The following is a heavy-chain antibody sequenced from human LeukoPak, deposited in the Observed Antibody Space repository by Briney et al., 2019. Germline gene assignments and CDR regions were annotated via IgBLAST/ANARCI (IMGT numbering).Heavy chain of an antibody. Sequence: GASVKVSCKASGGXFRSYAMTWVRQAPGKGLEWMGGIIPMINTPKYAQKFQGRVSITADESTSTGYMEVSSLRSEDTAVYYCAIFQGTYGDNENDYWGQGTLVTVSS. CDR2: IIPMINTP. J-gene: IGHJ4*02. CDR3: AIFQGTYGDNENDY. CDR1: GGXFRSYA. D-gene: IGHD4-17*01. V-gene: IGHV1-69*13.